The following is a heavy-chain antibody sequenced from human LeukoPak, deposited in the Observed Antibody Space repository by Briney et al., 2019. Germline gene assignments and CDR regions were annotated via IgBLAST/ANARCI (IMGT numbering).Heavy chain of an antibody. CDR2: IYYSGST. CDR3: ARVRGVAVRGNAFDI. CDR1: GGSISSSSYY. J-gene: IGHJ3*02. Sequence: ETLSLTCTVSGGSISSSSYYWGWIRQPPGKGLEWIGSIYYSGSTYYNPSLKSRVTISVDTSKNQFSLKLSSVTAADTAVYYCARVRGVAVRGNAFDIWGQGTMVTVSS. D-gene: IGHD3-10*02. V-gene: IGHV4-39*01.